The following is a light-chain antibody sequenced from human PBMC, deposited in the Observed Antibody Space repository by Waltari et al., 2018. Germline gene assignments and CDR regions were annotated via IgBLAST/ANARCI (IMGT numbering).Light chain of an antibody. Sequence: DIQLTQSPSFLSASVGDRVTITCRASQGISSYLAWYQQSPGTAPKLLISAASTLQSGVPSRFSGSGSGTEFTLTISSLQPEDFATYYCQQLNIYPHTFGQGTKLEI. V-gene: IGKV1-9*01. CDR1: QGISSY. J-gene: IGKJ2*01. CDR3: QQLNIYPHT. CDR2: AAS.